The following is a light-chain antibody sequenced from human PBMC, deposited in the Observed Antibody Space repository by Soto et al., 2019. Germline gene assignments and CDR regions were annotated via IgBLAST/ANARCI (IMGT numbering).Light chain of an antibody. J-gene: IGLJ2*01. CDR3: ATWDDSLNGVV. CDR2: GNN. V-gene: IGLV1-44*01. CDR1: SSNIVSNT. Sequence: QSVLTQPPSASGTPGQRVTISCSGSSSNIVSNTVNWYQQLPGTAPKLLIYGNNQRPSGVPDRFSGSKSGTSASLDISGLQSEDEADYYCATWDDSLNGVVFGGGTKLTVL.